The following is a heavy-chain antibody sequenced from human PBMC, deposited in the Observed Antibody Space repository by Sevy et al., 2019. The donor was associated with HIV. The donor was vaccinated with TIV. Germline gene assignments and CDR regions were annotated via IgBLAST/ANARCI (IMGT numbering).Heavy chain of an antibody. J-gene: IGHJ4*02. CDR1: GFTFSSYS. V-gene: IGHV3-21*01. CDR3: AGEGYYDDSRGCYCGRCFAC. Sequence: GGSLRLSCAASGFTFSSYSMNWVRQAPGKGLEWVSSISSSSSYIYYADSVKGRFTISRDNAKNSLYLQMNSLRAEDTAGYYWAGEGYYDDSRGCYCGRCFACWGQGILVSVT. CDR2: ISSSSSYI. D-gene: IGHD3-22*01.